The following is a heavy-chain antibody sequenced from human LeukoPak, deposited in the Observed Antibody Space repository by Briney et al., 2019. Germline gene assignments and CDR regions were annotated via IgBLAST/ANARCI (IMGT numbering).Heavy chain of an antibody. CDR1: GGSISSSSYY. CDR2: IYYSGST. D-gene: IGHD3-10*01. CDR3: ARDRDYYGSGSSYFDY. Sequence: PSETLSLTCTVSGGSISSSSYYWGWIRQPPGKGLEWIGYIYYSGSTNYNPSLRSRVTISIDTSKNQFSLKLSSVIAADTAVYHCARDRDYYGSGSSYFDYWGQGTLVTVSS. J-gene: IGHJ4*02. V-gene: IGHV4-61*01.